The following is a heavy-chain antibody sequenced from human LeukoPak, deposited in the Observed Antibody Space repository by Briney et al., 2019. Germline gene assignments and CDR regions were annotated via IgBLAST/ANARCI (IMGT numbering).Heavy chain of an antibody. CDR3: TTDFGSYLHYYYYYYMDV. J-gene: IGHJ6*03. D-gene: IGHD1-26*01. CDR2: IKSKTDGGTT. V-gene: IGHV3-15*01. Sequence: GGSLRLSCAASGFTFSSYAMSWVRQAPGKGLEWVGRIKSKTDGGTTDYAAPVKGRFTISRDDSKNTLYLQMNSLKTEDTAVYYCTTDFGSYLHYYYYYYMDVWGKGTTVTVSS. CDR1: GFTFSSYA.